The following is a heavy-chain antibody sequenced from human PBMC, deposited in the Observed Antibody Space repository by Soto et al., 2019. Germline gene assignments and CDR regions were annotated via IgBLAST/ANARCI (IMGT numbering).Heavy chain of an antibody. Sequence: LRLSCAASGFTFSSYSMNWVRQAPGKGLEWVSYISSSSSTIYYADSVKGRFTISRDNAKNSLYLQMNSLRDEDTAVYYCALTTYDSSGQYYFDYWGQGTLVTVSS. CDR2: ISSSSSTI. V-gene: IGHV3-48*02. CDR3: ALTTYDSSGQYYFDY. J-gene: IGHJ4*02. D-gene: IGHD3-22*01. CDR1: GFTFSSYS.